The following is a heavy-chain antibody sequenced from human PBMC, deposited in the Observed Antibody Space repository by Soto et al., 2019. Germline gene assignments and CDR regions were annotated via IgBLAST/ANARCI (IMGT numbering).Heavy chain of an antibody. CDR3: ARHTPGSGWYLGWFDP. CDR2: IYYSGST. D-gene: IGHD6-19*01. Sequence: QLQLQESGPGLVKPSETLSLTCTVSGGSISSSSYYWGWIRQPPGKGLEWIGSIYYSGSTYYNPSLKSRVTISVATSKNQFSLRLGSVTAADTAVYYCARHTPGSGWYLGWFDPWGQGTLVTVSS. J-gene: IGHJ5*02. V-gene: IGHV4-39*01. CDR1: GGSISSSSYY.